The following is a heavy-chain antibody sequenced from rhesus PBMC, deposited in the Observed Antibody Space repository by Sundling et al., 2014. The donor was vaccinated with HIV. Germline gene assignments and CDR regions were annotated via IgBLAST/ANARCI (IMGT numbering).Heavy chain of an antibody. Sequence: QVQLQESGPGLVKPSETLSLTCAVSGGSFSGYYWSWIRQPPGRDWSGLDGIYGSSGSTNYNPSLTSRVTISTDTSKNQFSLKLSSVTAADTAVYYCARVRYSGGWSEKFDYWGQGVLVTVSS. CDR1: GGSFSGYY. V-gene: IGHV4-147*01. CDR2: IYGSSGST. D-gene: IGHD6-37*01. CDR3: ARVRYSGGWSEKFDY. J-gene: IGHJ4*01.